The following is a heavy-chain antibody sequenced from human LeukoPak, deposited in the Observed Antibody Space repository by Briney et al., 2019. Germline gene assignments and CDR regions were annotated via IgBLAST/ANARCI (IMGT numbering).Heavy chain of an antibody. CDR3: AREPLWFGEPD. V-gene: IGHV3-48*01. CDR1: GFTFSSYS. Sequence: GGSLRLSCAASGFTFSSYSMNWVRQAPGKGLEWVSYISSSSSAIYYADSVKGRFTISRDNAKNSLYLQMNSLRAEDTAVYYCAREPLWFGEPDWGQGTLVTVSS. D-gene: IGHD3-10*01. J-gene: IGHJ4*02. CDR2: ISSSSSAI.